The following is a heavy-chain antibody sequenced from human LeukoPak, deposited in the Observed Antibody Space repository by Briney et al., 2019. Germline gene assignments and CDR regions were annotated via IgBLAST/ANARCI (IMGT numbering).Heavy chain of an antibody. CDR3: ARVIAVAECKSDAFDI. CDR2: IYTSGST. Sequence: PSETLSLTCTVSGGSISSGSYYWSWIRQPAGKGLEWIGRIYTSGSTNYNPSLKSRVTISVDTSKNQFSLKLSSVTAADTAVYYCARVIAVAECKSDAFDIWGQGTMVTVSS. D-gene: IGHD6-19*01. V-gene: IGHV4-61*02. J-gene: IGHJ3*02. CDR1: GGSISSGSYY.